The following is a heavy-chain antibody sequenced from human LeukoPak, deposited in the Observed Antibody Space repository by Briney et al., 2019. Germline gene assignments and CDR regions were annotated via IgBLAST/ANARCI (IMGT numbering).Heavy chain of an antibody. V-gene: IGHV4-39*07. J-gene: IGHJ4*02. CDR2: IYYSGST. D-gene: IGHD4-11*01. CDR3: AKRSLYSNYEYYFDY. Sequence: SETLSLTCTVSGGSISSSSYYWGWIRQPPGKGLKWIGSIYYSGSTYYNPSLKSRVTISVDTSKNQFSLKLSSVTAADTAVYYCAKRSLYSNYEYYFDYWGQGTLVTVSS. CDR1: GGSISSSSYY.